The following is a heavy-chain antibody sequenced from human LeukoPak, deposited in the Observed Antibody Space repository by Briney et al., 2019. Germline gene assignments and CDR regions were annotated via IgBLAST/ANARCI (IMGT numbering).Heavy chain of an antibody. V-gene: IGHV3-23*01. Sequence: PGGSLRLSCAASGCIFSNYGMNWVRQAPGKGLEWVSGIGVGGTTYYADSVKGRFTISRDTSKNTLYLQMNSLRAEDTAVYYCAKAQGYYDCWGQGTLVTVSS. J-gene: IGHJ4*02. D-gene: IGHD3-22*01. CDR2: IGVGGTT. CDR3: AKAQGYYDC. CDR1: GCIFSNYG.